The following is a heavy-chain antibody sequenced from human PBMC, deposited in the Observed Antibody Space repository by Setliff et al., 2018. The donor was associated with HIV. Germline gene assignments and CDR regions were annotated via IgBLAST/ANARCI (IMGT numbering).Heavy chain of an antibody. CDR2: IYYTGSN. V-gene: IGHV4-59*01. CDR3: ARNRVPSSL. CDR1: GGSMSSYY. D-gene: IGHD3-10*01. Sequence: SETLSLTCTVSGGSMSSYYWSWIRQPPGKGLEWIGSIYYTGSNDYNPSLMSRVTISLDTPKNQFSLKLNSVIAADTAVYYCARNRVPSSLWGQGTLVTVSS. J-gene: IGHJ4*02.